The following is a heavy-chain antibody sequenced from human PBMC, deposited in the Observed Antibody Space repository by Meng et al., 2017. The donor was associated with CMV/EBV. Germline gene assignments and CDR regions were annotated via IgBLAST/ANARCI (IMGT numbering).Heavy chain of an antibody. V-gene: IGHV4-4*07. J-gene: IGHJ4*02. Sequence: QVRLQGSGPGLWKPAEPLSLTCTFPGVSIISHSWSWSLQPAEKGLDWSGRIYTRGSTNYNPSLKSRVTMSVDTSKNQFSLKLSSVTAADTAVYYCARVLRWNGVIDYWGQGTLVTVSS. CDR2: IYTRGST. CDR3: ARVLRWNGVIDY. CDR1: GVSIISHS. D-gene: IGHD4-23*01.